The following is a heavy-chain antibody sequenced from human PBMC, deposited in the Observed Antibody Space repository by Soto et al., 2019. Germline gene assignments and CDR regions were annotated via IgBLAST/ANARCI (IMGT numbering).Heavy chain of an antibody. J-gene: IGHJ3*02. CDR1: GGTFGSNA. CDR2: IIPIFGTT. Sequence: QVQLVQSETEVRKPGSSVKVSCKASGGTFGSNAISWVRQAPGQGLEWMGNIIPIFGTTKNAQNFQGRVRVTADECTKTAHIGVSSLQSEDPALFDCAREVYPFRPGAVRGGFDIWGQGTMVTVSS. D-gene: IGHD2-8*01. CDR3: AREVYPFRPGAVRGGFDI. V-gene: IGHV1-69*15.